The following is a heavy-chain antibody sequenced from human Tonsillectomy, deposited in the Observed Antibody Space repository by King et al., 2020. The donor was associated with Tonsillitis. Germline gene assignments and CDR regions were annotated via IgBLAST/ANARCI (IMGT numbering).Heavy chain of an antibody. CDR1: GGSISSYY. Sequence: QLQESGPGLVKPSETLSLTCTVSGGSISSYYWSWLRQPAGKGLEWIRRIYSTGSTNYNPSIKSRVTMSVDTSKNQLSLQLSSVTAADTAVYYCARDHGYSSSSNWFDPWGQGTLVTVSS. V-gene: IGHV4-4*07. J-gene: IGHJ5*02. D-gene: IGHD6-13*01. CDR2: IYSTGST. CDR3: ARDHGYSSSSNWFDP.